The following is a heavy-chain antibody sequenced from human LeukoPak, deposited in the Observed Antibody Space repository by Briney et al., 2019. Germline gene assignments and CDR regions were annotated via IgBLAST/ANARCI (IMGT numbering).Heavy chain of an antibody. D-gene: IGHD2-2*02. J-gene: IGHJ4*02. CDR2: IYHSGST. CDR3: ASCSSTSCYTSGGFDY. V-gene: IGHV4-38-2*02. Sequence: SETLSLTCTVSGYSISSGYYWGWIRQPPGKGLEWIGSIYHSGSTYYNPSLKSRVTISVDTSKNQFSLKLSSVTAADTAVYYCASCSSTSCYTSGGFDYWGQGTLVTVSS. CDR1: GYSISSGYY.